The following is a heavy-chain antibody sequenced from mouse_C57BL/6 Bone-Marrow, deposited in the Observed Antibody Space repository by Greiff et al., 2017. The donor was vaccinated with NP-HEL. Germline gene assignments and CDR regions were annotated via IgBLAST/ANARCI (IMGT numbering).Heavy chain of an antibody. CDR3: ARYGYHYYYAMDY. CDR2: INPYNGDT. CDR1: GYSFTGYF. J-gene: IGHJ4*01. V-gene: IGHV1-20*01. D-gene: IGHD2-2*01. Sequence: VHVKQSGPELVKPGDSVKISCKASGYSFTGYFMNWVMQSHGKSLEWIGRINPYNGDTFYNQKFKGKATLTVDKSSSTAHMELRSLTSEDSAVYYCARYGYHYYYAMDYWGQGTSVTVSS.